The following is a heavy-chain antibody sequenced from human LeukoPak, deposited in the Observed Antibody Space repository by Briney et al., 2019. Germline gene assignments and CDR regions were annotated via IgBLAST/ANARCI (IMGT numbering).Heavy chain of an antibody. D-gene: IGHD6-13*01. V-gene: IGHV3-23*01. Sequence: QPGGSLRLSCAASGFTFSSYAMSWVRQAPGKGLEWVSAISGSGGSTYYADSVKGRFTISRDNSKNTLYLQMNSLRAEDTAVYYCAKRPGLYSSSWTDNAEYFQHWGQGTLVTVSS. CDR1: GFTFSSYA. CDR2: ISGSGGST. CDR3: AKRPGLYSSSWTDNAEYFQH. J-gene: IGHJ1*01.